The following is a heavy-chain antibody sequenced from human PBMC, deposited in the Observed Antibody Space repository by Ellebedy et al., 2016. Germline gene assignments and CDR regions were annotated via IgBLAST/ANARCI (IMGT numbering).Heavy chain of an antibody. CDR2: INSDGSST. V-gene: IGHV3-74*01. CDR1: GFTFSSYW. CDR3: ARLRRAVRGRGMDV. J-gene: IGHJ6*02. Sequence: GGSLRLXXAASGFTFSSYWMHWVRQAPGKGLVWVSRINSDGSSTSYADSVKGRFTISRDNAKNTLYLQMNSLRAEDTAVYYCARLRRAVRGRGMDVWGQGTTVTVSS. D-gene: IGHD3-10*01.